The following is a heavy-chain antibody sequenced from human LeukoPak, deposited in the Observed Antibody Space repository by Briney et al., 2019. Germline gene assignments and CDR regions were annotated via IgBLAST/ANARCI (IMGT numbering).Heavy chain of an antibody. CDR3: AKVAHNSWPFYSDY. CDR1: GFTFDDYA. J-gene: IGHJ4*02. CDR2: ISWNSGSI. V-gene: IGHV3-9*03. Sequence: GRYLRLSCVASGFTFDDYAMHWVRQAPGKGLEWVSGISWNSGSIGYADSVKGRFTISRDNAKNSLYLQMNSLRVEDMAVYYCAKVAHNSWPFYSDYWGQGTLVTVSS. D-gene: IGHD6-13*01.